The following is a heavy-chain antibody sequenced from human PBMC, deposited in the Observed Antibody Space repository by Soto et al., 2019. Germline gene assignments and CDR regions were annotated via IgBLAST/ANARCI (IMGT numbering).Heavy chain of an antibody. CDR2: IIPIFGTA. V-gene: IGHV1-69*01. CDR3: ARPLCSSPLFDY. J-gene: IGHJ4*02. CDR1: GGTFSNYT. Sequence: QVQLVQSGAEVKKPGSSVKVSCKASGGTFSNYTINWVRQAPGQGLEWMGGIIPIFGTANYAQKFQGRVTITADESTSTAYMELSSLRSEDTAVYYVARPLCSSPLFDYWGQGTLVTVSS. D-gene: IGHD6-6*01.